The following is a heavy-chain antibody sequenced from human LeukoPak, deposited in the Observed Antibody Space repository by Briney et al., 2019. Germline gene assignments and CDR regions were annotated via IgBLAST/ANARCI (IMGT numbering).Heavy chain of an antibody. D-gene: IGHD2-15*01. Sequence: SVTLSLTCAVYGGSFSGYYWSWIRQPPGKGLEWIGEINHSGSTNYNPSLKSRVTISVDTSKNQFSLKLSSVTAADTAVYYCAASVVVVAARDYWGQGTLVTVSS. CDR3: AASVVVVAARDY. V-gene: IGHV4-34*01. J-gene: IGHJ4*02. CDR2: INHSGST. CDR1: GGSFSGYY.